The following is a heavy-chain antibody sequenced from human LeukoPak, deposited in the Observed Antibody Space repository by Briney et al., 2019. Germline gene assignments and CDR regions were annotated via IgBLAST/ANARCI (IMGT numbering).Heavy chain of an antibody. CDR2: ISGSGGST. CDR3: ATDYGSGSYHYYYYGMDV. V-gene: IGHV3-23*01. D-gene: IGHD3-10*01. Sequence: GGSLRLSCAASGFTFSSYGMHWVRQAPGKGLEWVSAISGSGGSTYYADSVKGRFTISRDNSKNTLYLQMNSLRAEDTAVYYCATDYGSGSYHYYYYGMDVWGKGTTVTVSS. CDR1: GFTFSSYG. J-gene: IGHJ6*04.